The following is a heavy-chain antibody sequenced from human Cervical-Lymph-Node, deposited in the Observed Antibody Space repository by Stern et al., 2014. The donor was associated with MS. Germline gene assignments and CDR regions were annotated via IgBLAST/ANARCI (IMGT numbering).Heavy chain of an antibody. CDR2: LGWYSEGR. J-gene: IGHJ5*02. CDR1: GFKFDDFA. CDR3: AKADDYAAGIDA. V-gene: IGHV3-9*01. Sequence: VQLVQSGGGMVQPGRSLRLSCEASGFKFDDFALHWVRQAPGKGLEWVSGLGWYSEGRGYADSVQGRFTISRDNAKSSLYLQMNSLTAEDTALYYCAKADDYAAGIDAWGQGTLVVVSS. D-gene: IGHD3-16*01.